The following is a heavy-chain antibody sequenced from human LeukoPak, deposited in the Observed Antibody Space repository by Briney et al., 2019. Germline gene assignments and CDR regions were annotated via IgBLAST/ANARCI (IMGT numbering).Heavy chain of an antibody. CDR1: GYTFTGYY. J-gene: IGHJ4*02. D-gene: IGHD6-19*01. V-gene: IGHV1-2*06. Sequence: ASVKVSCKASGYTFTGYYIHWVRQAPGQGLEWMGRINPNNGDTNYAQKFPGRVTLTRDTSTSTAYMELSSLRSEDTAVYYCATAVAGLYWGQGTLVTVSS. CDR2: INPNNGDT. CDR3: ATAVAGLY.